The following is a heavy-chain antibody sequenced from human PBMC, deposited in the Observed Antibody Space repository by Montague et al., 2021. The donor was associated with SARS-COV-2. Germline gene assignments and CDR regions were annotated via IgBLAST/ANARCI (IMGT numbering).Heavy chain of an antibody. CDR1: GGSISSYY. Sequence: SETLSLTCTVSGGSISSYYWSWIRQPPEKGLEWIGEINQSGRTNNNPSLKSRVIISVDTSKNQFSLKLSSVTAADTAVYYRARRGSSVWGVTVSAELDYWGQGILVIVSS. J-gene: IGHJ4*02. CDR2: INQSGRT. V-gene: IGHV4-34*01. D-gene: IGHD3-10*01. CDR3: ARRGSSVWGVTVSAELDY.